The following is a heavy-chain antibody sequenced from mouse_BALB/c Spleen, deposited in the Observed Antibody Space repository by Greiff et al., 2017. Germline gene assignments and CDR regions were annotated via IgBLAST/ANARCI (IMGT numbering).Heavy chain of an antibody. V-gene: IGHV1S137*01. J-gene: IGHJ2*01. Sequence: VQLQQSGAELVRPGVSVKISCKGSGYTFTDYAMHWVKQSHAKSLEWIGVISTYYGEASYNQKFKGKATMTVDKSSSTAYMELARLTSEDSAIYYCAREDGYYFDYWGQGTTLTVSS. CDR1: GYTFTDYA. CDR2: ISTYYGEA. CDR3: AREDGYYFDY. D-gene: IGHD2-3*01.